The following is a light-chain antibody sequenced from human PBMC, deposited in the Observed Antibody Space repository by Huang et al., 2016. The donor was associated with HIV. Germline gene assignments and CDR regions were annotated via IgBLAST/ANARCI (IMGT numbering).Light chain of an antibody. V-gene: IGKV3-20*01. CDR3: QQYGSSVVT. CDR1: QSFSSNY. CDR2: GAS. Sequence: EIVLTQSPGTLSLSPGERAPLSCRASQSFSSNYLAWYQQKPGQAPRLLIYGASSRATGIPDRFSGSGSGTDFTLIISRLEPEDFAVYYCQQYGSSVVTFGQGTKVEVK. J-gene: IGKJ1*01.